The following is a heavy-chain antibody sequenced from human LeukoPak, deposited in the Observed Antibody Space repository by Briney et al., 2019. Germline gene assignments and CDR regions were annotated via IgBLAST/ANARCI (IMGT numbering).Heavy chain of an antibody. V-gene: IGHV3-33*01. Sequence: GGSLRLSCAASGFTFSSYGMHWVRQAPGKGLEWVAVIWYDGSNKYYADSVKGRFTISRDNSKNTLYLQMNSLRAEDTAVYYCARETDRSYMDVWGKGTTVTVSS. CDR3: ARETDRSYMDV. CDR2: IWYDGSNK. CDR1: GFTFSSYG. J-gene: IGHJ6*03.